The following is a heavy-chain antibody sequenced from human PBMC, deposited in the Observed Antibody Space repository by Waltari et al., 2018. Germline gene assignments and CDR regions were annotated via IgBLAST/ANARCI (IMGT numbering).Heavy chain of an antibody. J-gene: IGHJ5*02. D-gene: IGHD2-15*01. V-gene: IGHV4-4*07. CDR2: IYPSGSN. CDR1: GGSISSYY. CDR3: ARGGAHCSGGSCYSGWFDP. Sequence: QVQLQESGPGLVKPSETLSLTCTVSGGSISSYYWSWIRQPAGKGLEWIGRIYPSGSNNYNPSLKSRVTMSVDTSKNQCSLKLSSVTAADTAVYYCARGGAHCSGGSCYSGWFDPWGQGTLVTVSS.